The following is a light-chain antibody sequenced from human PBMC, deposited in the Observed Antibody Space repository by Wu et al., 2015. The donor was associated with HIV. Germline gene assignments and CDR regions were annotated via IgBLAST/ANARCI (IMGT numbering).Light chain of an antibody. V-gene: IGKV1-39*01. CDR2: AAS. Sequence: DIQMTQSPSSLSASVGDRVTITCRASQSISNYLNWYQQKPGKAPKLLIFAASTLQSGVPSRFSGGGYGTDFTLTISNLQREDFATYYCQQSYSTPDSFGQGTKLE. CDR1: QSISNY. CDR3: QQSYSTPDS. J-gene: IGKJ2*03.